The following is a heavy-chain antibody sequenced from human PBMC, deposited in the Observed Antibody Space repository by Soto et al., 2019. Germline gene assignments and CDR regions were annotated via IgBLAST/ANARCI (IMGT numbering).Heavy chain of an antibody. CDR2: INPSGGST. Sequence: ASVKVSCKASGYTFTSYYMHWVRQAPGQGLEWMGIINPSGGSTSYAQEFQGRVTMTRDTSTSTVYMELSSLRSEDTAVYYCARDSSSSYYDHGMDVRGQGTTVTVSS. CDR3: ARDSSSSYYDHGMDV. V-gene: IGHV1-46*01. D-gene: IGHD6-6*01. J-gene: IGHJ6*02. CDR1: GYTFTSYY.